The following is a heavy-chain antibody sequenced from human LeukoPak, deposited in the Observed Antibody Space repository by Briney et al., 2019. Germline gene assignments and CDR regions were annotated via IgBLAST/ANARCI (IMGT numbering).Heavy chain of an antibody. J-gene: IGHJ4*02. V-gene: IGHV3-23*01. CDR1: GFAFTNHA. D-gene: IGHD3-10*01. CDR3: AKRDSHGSHPYYLDS. Sequence: GGSLRLSCVASGFAFTNHAMTWVRQAPGKGLEWVSSIGGTDGSTYYADSVKGRFSISRDNSKDSLFLQMNSLRVEDTATYYCAKRDSHGSHPYYLDSWGQGALVTVSS. CDR2: IGGTDGST.